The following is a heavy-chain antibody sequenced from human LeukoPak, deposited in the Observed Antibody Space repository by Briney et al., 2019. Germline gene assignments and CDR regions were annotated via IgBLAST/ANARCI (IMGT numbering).Heavy chain of an antibody. D-gene: IGHD2-2*01. J-gene: IGHJ3*01. CDR1: GFSFDDYA. Sequence: PGGSLRLSCAASGFSFDDYAMHWVRQAPGKGLEWVSLISGDAGSTYYADSVRGRFSISRDNSKNSLFLQMNSLRTEDTAFYFXXXXXXYXSSTXXXXXDDXXXXWXQGTMVTVSS. CDR2: ISGDAGST. V-gene: IGHV3-43*02. CDR3: XXXXXYXSSTXXXXXDDXXXX.